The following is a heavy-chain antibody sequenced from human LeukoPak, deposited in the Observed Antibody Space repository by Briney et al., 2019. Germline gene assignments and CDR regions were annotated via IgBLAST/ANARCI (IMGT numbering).Heavy chain of an antibody. CDR2: INPSGGST. J-gene: IGHJ3*02. CDR1: GYTFTSYY. Sequence: ASVKVSCKASGYTFTSYYMHWVRQAPGQGLEWMGIINPSGGSTSYAQKFQGRVTMTRDMSTSTVYMELSSLRSEDTAVYYCARDRFVVVPAAPHGDAFDIWGQGTMVTVPS. D-gene: IGHD2-2*01. V-gene: IGHV1-46*01. CDR3: ARDRFVVVPAAPHGDAFDI.